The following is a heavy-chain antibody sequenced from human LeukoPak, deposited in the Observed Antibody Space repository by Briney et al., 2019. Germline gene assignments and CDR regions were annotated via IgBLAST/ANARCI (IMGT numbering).Heavy chain of an antibody. V-gene: IGHV3-11*03. CDR2: ISSSSSYT. J-gene: IGHJ4*02. CDR1: GFTFSDYY. D-gene: IGHD3-9*01. Sequence: GGSLRLSCAASGFTFSDYYMSWIRQAPGKGLEWVSYISSSSSYTNYADSVKGRFTISRDNAKNSLYLQMNSLRAEDTAVYYCAGTLTGYSGFDYWGQGTLVTVSS. CDR3: AGTLTGYSGFDY.